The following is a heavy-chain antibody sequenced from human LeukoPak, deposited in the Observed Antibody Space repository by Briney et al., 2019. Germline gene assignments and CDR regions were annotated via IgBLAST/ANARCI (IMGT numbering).Heavy chain of an antibody. CDR2: IYYSGST. Sequence: SETLSLTCTVSGGSISSSSYYWGWIRQPPGKGLEWIGSIYYSGSTYYNPSLKSRVTISVDTSKNQFSLKLSSVTAADTAVYYCARVLNENFDYWGQGTLVTVSS. D-gene: IGHD1-1*01. CDR1: GGSISSSSYY. J-gene: IGHJ4*02. V-gene: IGHV4-39*07. CDR3: ARVLNENFDY.